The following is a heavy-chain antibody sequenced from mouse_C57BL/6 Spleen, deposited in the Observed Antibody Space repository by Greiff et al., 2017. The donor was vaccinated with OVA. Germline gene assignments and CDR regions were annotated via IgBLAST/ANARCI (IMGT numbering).Heavy chain of an antibody. D-gene: IGHD1-1*01. Sequence: VQLQQSGPELVKPGASVKISCKASGYSFTGYYMHWVKQSHGNILDWIGYIYPYNGVSSYNQKFKGKATLTVDKSSSTAYMELRSLTSEDSAVYYCARFGGVVASDYYAMDYWGQGTSVTVSS. CDR1: GYSFTGYY. CDR2: IYPYNGVS. V-gene: IGHV1-31*01. CDR3: ARFGGVVASDYYAMDY. J-gene: IGHJ4*01.